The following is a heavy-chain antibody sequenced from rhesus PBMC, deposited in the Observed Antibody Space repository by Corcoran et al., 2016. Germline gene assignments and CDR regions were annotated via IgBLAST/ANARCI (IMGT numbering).Heavy chain of an antibody. D-gene: IGHD6-25*01. CDR2: IYGSGSST. CDR1: GGSISSSY. V-gene: IGHV4-169*02. J-gene: IGHJ4*01. CDR3: ASDRGYSGSWSLGYFDY. Sequence: QLQLQESGPGLVKPSETLSVTCAVSGGSISSSYWSWIRQAPGKGLEWIGYIYGSGSSTNTHPTLESRVTLSVDTAKTQLSLTLSSVTAADTAVYYCASDRGYSGSWSLGYFDYWGQGVLVTVSS.